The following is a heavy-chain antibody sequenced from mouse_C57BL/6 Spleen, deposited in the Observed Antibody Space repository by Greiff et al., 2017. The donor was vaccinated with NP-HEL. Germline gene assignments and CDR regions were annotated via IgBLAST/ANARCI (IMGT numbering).Heavy chain of an antibody. CDR3: ARRRIYYDYDDGAWFAY. V-gene: IGHV1-26*01. Sequence: VQLQQSGPELVKPGASVKISCKASGYTFTDYYMNWVKQSHGKSLEWIGDINPNNGGTSYNQKFKGKATLTVDKSSSTAYMELRSLTSEDSAVYYCARRRIYYDYDDGAWFAYWGQGTLVTVSA. CDR2: INPNNGGT. CDR1: GYTFTDYY. J-gene: IGHJ3*01. D-gene: IGHD2-4*01.